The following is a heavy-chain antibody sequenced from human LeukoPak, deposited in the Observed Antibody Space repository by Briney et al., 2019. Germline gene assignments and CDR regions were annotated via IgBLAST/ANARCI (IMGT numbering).Heavy chain of an antibody. Sequence: PSETLSLTCAVYGGSFSNYYWSWIRQPPGKGLEWIGEINDSGRINYNPSLMSRITVSVDTSKNQFSLRLTSVTATDTAVYYCARRWNYGRNYYIDVWGNGATVSVSS. V-gene: IGHV4-34*01. CDR1: GGSFSNYY. J-gene: IGHJ6*03. CDR2: INDSGRI. D-gene: IGHD1-7*01. CDR3: ARRWNYGRNYYIDV.